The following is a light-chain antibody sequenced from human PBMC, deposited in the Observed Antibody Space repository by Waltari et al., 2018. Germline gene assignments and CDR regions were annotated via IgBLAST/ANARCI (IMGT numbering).Light chain of an antibody. CDR2: ATS. V-gene: IGKV1-39*01. CDR1: KNINTY. Sequence: DIQMTQSPYSLSASVGDRVTITCRESKNINTYLKWYQQNVGRVPKLLIYATSSLQSGVPSRFSGSGSGTHFTLTINSLQPEEFATYSCQQSYTTPRTFGQGTNLEIK. CDR3: QQSYTTPRT. J-gene: IGKJ2*01.